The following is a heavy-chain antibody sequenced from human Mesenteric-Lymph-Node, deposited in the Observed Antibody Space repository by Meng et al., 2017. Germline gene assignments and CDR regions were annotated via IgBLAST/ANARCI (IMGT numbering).Heavy chain of an antibody. V-gene: IGHV4-59*08. J-gene: IGHJ4*02. CDR1: GGSISSYY. D-gene: IGHD3-10*01. Sequence: QVQLQESGPGLVEPSETLSLTCTVSGGSISSYYWSWIRQPPGKGLEWIGHIYYSGSTNYSPSLKSRVTISVDTSKNQFSLKLSSVTATDTAVYYCARQSGYFDYWGQGTLVTVSS. CDR2: IYYSGST. CDR3: ARQSGYFDY.